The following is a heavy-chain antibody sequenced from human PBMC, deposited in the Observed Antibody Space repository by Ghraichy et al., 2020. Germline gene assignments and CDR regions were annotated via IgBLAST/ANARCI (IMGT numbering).Heavy chain of an antibody. CDR3: AKTNYDSVWGSYPLGY. J-gene: IGHJ4*02. V-gene: IGHV3-7*01. D-gene: IGHD3-16*01. CDR1: ALTFSRDW. CDR2: IKQDGSEK. Sequence: GGSLRLSCAACALTFSRDWMSWVRQAPGKGLEWVANIKQDGSEKYYVDSVKGRFTISRDNAKNSLYLQMNSLRAEDTAVYYCAKTNYDSVWGSYPLGYWGQGTLVTVSS.